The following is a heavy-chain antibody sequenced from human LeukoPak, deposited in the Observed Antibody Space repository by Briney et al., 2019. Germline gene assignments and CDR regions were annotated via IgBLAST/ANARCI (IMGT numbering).Heavy chain of an antibody. D-gene: IGHD3-22*01. CDR2: ISYDGSNK. CDR1: GFTFSSYA. V-gene: IGHV3-30-3*01. J-gene: IGHJ4*02. CDR3: AKDPHSSGYYY. Sequence: PGRSLRLSCAASGFTFSSYAMPWVRQAPGKGLEWVAVISYDGSNKYYADSVKGRFTISRDNSKNTLYLQMNSLRAEDTAVYYCAKDPHSSGYYYWGQGTLVTVSS.